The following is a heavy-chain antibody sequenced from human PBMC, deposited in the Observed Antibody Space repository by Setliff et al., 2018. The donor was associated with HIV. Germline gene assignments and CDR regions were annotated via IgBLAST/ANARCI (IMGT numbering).Heavy chain of an antibody. J-gene: IGHJ4*02. CDR2: IIPIFGTA. CDR1: GGTFSSYA. CDR3: ARGGGTIVVVFYFDY. D-gene: IGHD3-22*01. V-gene: IGHV1-69*13. Sequence: SVKVSCKASGGTFSSYAISWVRQAPGQGLEWMGGIIPIFGTANYAQKFQGRVTITADESTSTAYMELSSLRSEDTAVYYCARGGGTIVVVFYFDYWGQGTLVTVSS.